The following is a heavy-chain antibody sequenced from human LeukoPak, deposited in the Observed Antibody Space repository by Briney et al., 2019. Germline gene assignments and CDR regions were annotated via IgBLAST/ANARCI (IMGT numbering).Heavy chain of an antibody. V-gene: IGHV3-48*01. Sequence: GGSLRLSCAASGFTFSSYSMNWVRQAPGKGLEWVSYISSSSSTIYYADSVKGRFTISRDNAKNSLYLQMNSLRAEDTAVYYCARARVRDGYKIDYWGQGTLVTVSS. CDR2: ISSSSSTI. J-gene: IGHJ4*02. D-gene: IGHD5-12*01. CDR3: ARARVRDGYKIDY. CDR1: GFTFSSYS.